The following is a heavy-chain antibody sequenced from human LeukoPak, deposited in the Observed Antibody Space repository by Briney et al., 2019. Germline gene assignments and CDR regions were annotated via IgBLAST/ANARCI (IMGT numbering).Heavy chain of an antibody. CDR3: ARESDDFDL. CDR1: GFIFSDDA. J-gene: IGHJ3*01. Sequence: PGGSLRLSCTASGFIFSDDAVRWVRQAPGKGLQWVAVISYDENKKHYADSVKGRLTISRDNSTRTLYLQMSSLRIEDTAVYSCARESDDFDLWGQGTMVTVSS. V-gene: IGHV3-30*04. CDR2: ISYDENKK.